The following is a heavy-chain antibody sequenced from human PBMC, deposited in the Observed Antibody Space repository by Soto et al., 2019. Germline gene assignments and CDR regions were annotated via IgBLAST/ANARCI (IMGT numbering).Heavy chain of an antibody. J-gene: IGHJ4*02. CDR3: ARHVSVATILDY. D-gene: IGHD5-12*01. Sequence: SETLSLTCTVSGGSISSYYWSWIRQPPGKGLEWIGYIYYSGSTNYNPSLKSRVTISVDTSKNQFSLKLSSVTAADTAVYYCARHVSVATILDYWGQGTLVTVSS. V-gene: IGHV4-59*08. CDR1: GGSISSYY. CDR2: IYYSGST.